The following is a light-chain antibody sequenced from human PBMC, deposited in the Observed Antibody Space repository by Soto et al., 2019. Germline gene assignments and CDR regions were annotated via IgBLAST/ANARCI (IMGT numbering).Light chain of an antibody. Sequence: EIVLTQSPATLSLSPGERATLSCRASQSVSSYLAWYQQKTGQAPRLLIYDAYNKATGIPARCSGSGAGTDFTLTIISLEPEDVAVYYCQLRSNWPPYTFGQGTKREIK. CDR2: DAY. CDR3: QLRSNWPPYT. J-gene: IGKJ2*01. CDR1: QSVSSY. V-gene: IGKV3-11*01.